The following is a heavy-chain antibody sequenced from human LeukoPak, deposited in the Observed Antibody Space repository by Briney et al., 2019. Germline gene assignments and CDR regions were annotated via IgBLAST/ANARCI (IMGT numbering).Heavy chain of an antibody. V-gene: IGHV4-39*07. J-gene: IGHJ5*02. CDR1: GGSISSSSYY. CDR3: ARGIAARNWFDP. CDR2: IYYSGST. D-gene: IGHD6-13*01. Sequence: SETLSLTCTVSGGSISSSSYYWGWIRQPSGKGLEWIGSIYYSGSTYYNPSLKSRVTISVDTSKNQFSLKLSSVTAADTAVYYCARGIAARNWFDPWGQGTLVTVSS.